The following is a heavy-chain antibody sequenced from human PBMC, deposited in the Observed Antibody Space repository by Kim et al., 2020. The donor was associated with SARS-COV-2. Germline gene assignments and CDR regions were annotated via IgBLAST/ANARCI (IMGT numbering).Heavy chain of an antibody. V-gene: IGHV1-2*02. Sequence: ASVKVSCKASGYTFTGYYMHWVRQAPGQGLEWMGWINPNSGGTNYAQKFQGRVTMTRDTSISTAYMELSRLRSDDTAVYYCAREWEDLAITIFGVVIYWGQGTLVTVSS. CDR2: INPNSGGT. D-gene: IGHD3-3*01. CDR3: AREWEDLAITIFGVVIY. J-gene: IGHJ4*02. CDR1: GYTFTGYY.